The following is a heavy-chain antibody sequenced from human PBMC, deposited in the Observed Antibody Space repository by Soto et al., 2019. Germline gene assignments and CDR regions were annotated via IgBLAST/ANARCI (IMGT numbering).Heavy chain of an antibody. D-gene: IGHD5-12*01. CDR1: GHAMSFCGRS. CDR2: ISNVETT. V-gene: IGHV4-30-2*06. CDR3: AGGCGYDSFDF. J-gene: IGHJ4*02. Sequence: SQTLCLGDSACGHAMSFCGRSWGWNRQSPGKGLEWLGYISNVETTYYNPSFQSRLSLSIDRTRNQFSLSLSSMTGAGKADYYCAGGCGYDSFDFSGQGIQVTVS.